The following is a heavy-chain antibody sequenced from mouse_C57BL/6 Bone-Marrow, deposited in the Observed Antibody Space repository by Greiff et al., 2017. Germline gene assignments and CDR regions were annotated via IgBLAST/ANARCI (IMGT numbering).Heavy chain of an antibody. V-gene: IGHV1-19*01. CDR2: INPYNGGT. Sequence: EVQRVESGPVLVKPGASVKMSCKASGYTFTDYYMNWVKQSHGKSLEWIGVINPYNGGTSYNQKFKGKATLTVDKSSSTAYMELNSLTSEDSAVYYCARGGMGYAMDYWGQGTSVTVSS. J-gene: IGHJ4*01. CDR1: GYTFTDYY. CDR3: ARGGMGYAMDY.